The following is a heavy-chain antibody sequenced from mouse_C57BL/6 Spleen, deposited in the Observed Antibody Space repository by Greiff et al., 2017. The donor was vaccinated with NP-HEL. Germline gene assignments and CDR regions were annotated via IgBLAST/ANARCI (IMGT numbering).Heavy chain of an antibody. CDR1: GYTFTSYW. CDR2: INPSNGGT. CDR3: ARGAGLLRTYWYFEG. J-gene: IGHJ1*03. V-gene: IGHV1-53*01. D-gene: IGHD1-1*01. Sequence: VQLQQPGTELVKPGASVKLSCKASGYTFTSYWMHWVKQRPGQGLEWIGNINPSNGGTNYNEKFKSKATLTVDKSSSTAYMQLSSLTSKDSAVDYCARGAGLLRTYWYFEGWGTGTTVTAYS.